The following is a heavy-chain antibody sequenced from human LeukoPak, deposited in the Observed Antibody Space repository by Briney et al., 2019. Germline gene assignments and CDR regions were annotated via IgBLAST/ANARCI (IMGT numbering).Heavy chain of an antibody. J-gene: IGHJ5*02. Sequence: AGSLRLSCAASGFTFSSYAMSWVRQAPGKGLEWVSGISGSGGSTYYADSVKGRFTISRDNPKDTLYLQMNSLRVEDTAVYYCAKESGSSGYYDPWGQGTLVTVSS. CDR3: AKESGSSGYYDP. CDR2: ISGSGGST. CDR1: GFTFSSYA. V-gene: IGHV3-23*01. D-gene: IGHD3-22*01.